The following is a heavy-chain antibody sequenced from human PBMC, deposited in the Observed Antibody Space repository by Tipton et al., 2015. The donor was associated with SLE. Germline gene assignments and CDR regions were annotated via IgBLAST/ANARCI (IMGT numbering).Heavy chain of an antibody. V-gene: IGHV3-48*03. CDR3: ASPDIVVVPAAHGWFDP. CDR2: ISSSGSTI. Sequence: SLRLSCAASGFTFSSYEMNWVRQAPGKGLEWVSYISSSGSTIYYADSVKGRFTISRDNSKNTLYLQMNSLRAEDTAVYYCASPDIVVVPAAHGWFDPWGEGTLVTVSS. CDR1: GFTFSSYE. D-gene: IGHD2-2*01. J-gene: IGHJ5*02.